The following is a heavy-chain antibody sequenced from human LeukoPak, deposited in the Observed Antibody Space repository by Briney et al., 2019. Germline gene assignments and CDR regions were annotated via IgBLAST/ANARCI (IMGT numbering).Heavy chain of an antibody. J-gene: IGHJ4*02. Sequence: GGSLRLSCAASGFTFSSYAMSWVRQAPGKGLEWVSAISGSGGSTYYADSVMGRFTISRDNAKNSLYLQMNSLRDEDTAVYYCARDLYGDYSFDYWGQGTLVTVSS. CDR3: ARDLYGDYSFDY. CDR2: ISGSGGST. CDR1: GFTFSSYA. V-gene: IGHV3-23*01. D-gene: IGHD4-17*01.